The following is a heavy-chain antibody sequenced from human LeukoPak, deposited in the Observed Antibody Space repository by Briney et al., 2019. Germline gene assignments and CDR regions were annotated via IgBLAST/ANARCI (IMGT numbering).Heavy chain of an antibody. J-gene: IGHJ4*02. Sequence: ASVKVSCKASGYTFTSYYMHSVRQAPGQGLEWMGIIDPSGGSTSYAQKFQGRVTMTRDMSTSTVYMELSSLRSEDTAVYYCARDLDGWFFDYWGQGTLVTVSS. V-gene: IGHV1-46*01. CDR3: ARDLDGWFFDY. D-gene: IGHD6-19*01. CDR1: GYTFTSYY. CDR2: IDPSGGST.